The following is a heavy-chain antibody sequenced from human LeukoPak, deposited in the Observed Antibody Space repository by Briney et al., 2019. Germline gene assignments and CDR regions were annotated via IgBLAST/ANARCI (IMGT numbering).Heavy chain of an antibody. CDR2: IRYDGSNK. Sequence: GGSLRLSCAASGFTFSSYGMHWVRQAPGKGLEWVAFIRYDGSNKYYADSVKGRFTISRDNSKNTLYLQMNSLRAEDTAVYYCAKGSGFPEYSSSWFIDYWGQGTLVTVSS. CDR1: GFTFSSYG. CDR3: AKGSGFPEYSSSWFIDY. D-gene: IGHD6-13*01. J-gene: IGHJ4*02. V-gene: IGHV3-30*02.